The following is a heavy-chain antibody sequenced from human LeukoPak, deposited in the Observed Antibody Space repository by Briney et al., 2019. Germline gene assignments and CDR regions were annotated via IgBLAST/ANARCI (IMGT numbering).Heavy chain of an antibody. CDR2: IIPIFGTA. V-gene: IGHV1-69*13. CDR3: ASDLRSDYSSSWYPLDYYCGMDV. Sequence: SVKVSCKASGGTFSSYAISWVRQAPGQGLEWMGGIIPIFGTANYAQKFQGRVTITADESTSTAYMELSSLRSEDTAVYYCASDLRSDYSSSWYPLDYYCGMDVWGQGTTVTVSS. CDR1: GGTFSSYA. J-gene: IGHJ6*02. D-gene: IGHD6-13*01.